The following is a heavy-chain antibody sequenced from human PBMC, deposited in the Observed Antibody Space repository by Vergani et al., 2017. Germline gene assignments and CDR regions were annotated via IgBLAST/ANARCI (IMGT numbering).Heavy chain of an antibody. Sequence: QVQLVQSGAEVKKPGSSVKVSCKASGGTFSSYAISWVRQAPGQGLEWWGGIIPIFGTANYAQKFQGRVTITADESTSTAYMELSSLRSEDTAVYYLARGARRLGMSLAHFDYWGQGTLVTVSS. CDR1: GGTFSSYA. CDR3: ARGARRLGMSLAHFDY. D-gene: IGHD7-27*01. J-gene: IGHJ4*02. V-gene: IGHV1-69*01. CDR2: IIPIFGTA.